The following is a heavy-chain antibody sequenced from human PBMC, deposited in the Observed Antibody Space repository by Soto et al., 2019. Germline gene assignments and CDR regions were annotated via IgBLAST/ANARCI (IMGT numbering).Heavy chain of an antibody. V-gene: IGHV3-74*01. Sequence: EVQLVESGGGLVQPGGSLRLSCVASGFTFNTYWMHWVRQAPGKGLEWVSRIDNDGSATTYADSVKGRFTISRDNAKNTLFLQMNTLRVDDAAVYYGARANCNSYWGQGTLVTVSS. J-gene: IGHJ4*02. CDR1: GFTFNTYW. D-gene: IGHD1-1*01. CDR2: IDNDGSAT. CDR3: ARANCNSY.